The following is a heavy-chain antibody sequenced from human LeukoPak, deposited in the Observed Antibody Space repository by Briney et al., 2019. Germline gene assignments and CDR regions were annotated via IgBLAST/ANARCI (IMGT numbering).Heavy chain of an antibody. J-gene: IGHJ4*02. CDR2: LWCNGSNK. Sequence: GGSLRLSCAASGFTFSSYGMNWVRQAPGEGLEWVASLWCNGSNKHYADSVKGRFTISRDNAENTLYLQMNSLKAEDTAVYYCARGLYKNGWYYFDYWGQGTLVTVSS. D-gene: IGHD6-19*01. CDR1: GFTFSSYG. V-gene: IGHV3-33*01. CDR3: ARGLYKNGWYYFDY.